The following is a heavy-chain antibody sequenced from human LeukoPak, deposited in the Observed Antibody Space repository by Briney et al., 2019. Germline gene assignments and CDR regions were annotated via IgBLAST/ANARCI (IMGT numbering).Heavy chain of an antibody. V-gene: IGHV1-46*01. CDR3: ARMGRSDQDWYFDL. D-gene: IGHD6-19*01. J-gene: IGHJ2*01. Sequence: ASVKVSCKASGYTFTNYFVYWVRQAPGQGLEWIGIINPTSVGREYAQKFQGRITMTRDTSTSTVYMELNSLRSDDTAVYYCARMGRSDQDWYFDLWGRGTLITVSS. CDR1: GYTFTNYF. CDR2: INPTSVGR.